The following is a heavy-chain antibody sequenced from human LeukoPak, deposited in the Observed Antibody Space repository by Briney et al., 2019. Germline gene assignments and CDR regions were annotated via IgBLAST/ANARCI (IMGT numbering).Heavy chain of an antibody. Sequence: PGGSLRLSCVVSGLTFSGNYMSWVRQAPGKGLEWLSVIHRGGNTYYADSVKGRFTISRDSSKNTVFLQMDSLRAEDTAVYYCARDPGYGLGVDYGDYWGQGTLVTVSS. CDR2: IHRGGNT. V-gene: IGHV3-66*01. CDR3: ARDPGYGLGVDYGDY. D-gene: IGHD3-10*01. J-gene: IGHJ4*02. CDR1: GLTFSGNY.